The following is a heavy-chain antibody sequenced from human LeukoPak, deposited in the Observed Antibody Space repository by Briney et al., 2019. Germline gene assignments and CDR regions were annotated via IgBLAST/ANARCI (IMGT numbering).Heavy chain of an antibody. CDR1: GFTFRNRW. CDR2: IRTDGGST. D-gene: IGHD2-15*01. V-gene: IGHV3-74*01. CDR3: ARDMESGGRAFDS. J-gene: IGHJ4*02. Sequence: GGSLRLSCAASGFTFRNRWMHWVRQAPAKGLVWVSRIRTDGGSTAYADFVKGRFTISRDNAKNTVYLQMNSLRADDTAVYYCARDMESGGRAFDSWGQGTLVTISS.